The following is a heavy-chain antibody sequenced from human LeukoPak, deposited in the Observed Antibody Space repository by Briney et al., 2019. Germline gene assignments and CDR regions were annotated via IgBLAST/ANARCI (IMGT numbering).Heavy chain of an antibody. D-gene: IGHD6-13*01. CDR3: ARDYPYSSSFRNWFDP. J-gene: IGHJ5*02. Sequence: PGGSLRLSCAASGFTFRSYGMHWVRQAPGKGLEWVAVMWYDGRKKDYADSVKGRFIISRDNSKNTVYLQMNSLRAEDTAVYYCARDYPYSSSFRNWFDPWGQGTLVTVSS. CDR2: MWYDGRKK. V-gene: IGHV3-33*01. CDR1: GFTFRSYG.